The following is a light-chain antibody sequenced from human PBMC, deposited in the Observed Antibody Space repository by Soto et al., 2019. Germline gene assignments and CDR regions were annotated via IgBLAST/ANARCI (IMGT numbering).Light chain of an antibody. Sequence: QSALTQPASVSGSPGQSITSSCTGTSSDVGSYKFVSWYQQHPGKAPKLMIYEGSKRPSGVSNRFSGSTSGNTASLTIAGLQAEDEAYYYCCSYAGSSTLVFGGGTKLPVL. CDR3: CSYAGSSTLV. CDR1: SSDVGSYKF. J-gene: IGLJ2*01. V-gene: IGLV2-23*01. CDR2: EGS.